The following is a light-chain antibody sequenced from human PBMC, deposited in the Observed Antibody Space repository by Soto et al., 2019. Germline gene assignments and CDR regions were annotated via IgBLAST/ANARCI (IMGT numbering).Light chain of an antibody. CDR1: SGHSNYA. Sequence: QSVLTQSPSASASLGASVKLTCTLSSGHSNYAIAWHQQQPEKGPRYLMKVNSDGSHSKGDGIPDRFSGSSSAAERYLTISSLQSEDEADYFCQTWGTGMLVFGTGTKVTVL. J-gene: IGLJ1*01. CDR2: VNSDGSH. CDR3: QTWGTGMLV. V-gene: IGLV4-69*01.